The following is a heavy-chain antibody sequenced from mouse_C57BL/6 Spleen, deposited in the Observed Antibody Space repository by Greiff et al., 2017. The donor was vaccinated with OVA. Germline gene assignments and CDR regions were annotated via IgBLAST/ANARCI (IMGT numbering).Heavy chain of an antibody. V-gene: IGHV1-66*01. CDR2: IYPGSGNT. J-gene: IGHJ3*01. Sequence: LQESGPELVKPGASVKISCKASGYSFTSYYIHWVKQRPGQGLEWIGWIYPGSGNTKYNEKFKGKATLTADTSSSTAYMQLSSLTSEDSAVYYCASSNWDVWFAYWGQGTLVTVSA. CDR3: ASSNWDVWFAY. D-gene: IGHD4-1*01. CDR1: GYSFTSYY.